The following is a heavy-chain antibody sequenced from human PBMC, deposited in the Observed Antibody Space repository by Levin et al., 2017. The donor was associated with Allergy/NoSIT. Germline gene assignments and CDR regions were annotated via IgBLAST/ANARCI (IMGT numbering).Heavy chain of an antibody. D-gene: IGHD4-23*01. J-gene: IGHJ3*02. Sequence: KPGGSLRLSCKASGYSFTNYWITWVRQMPGKGLEWMGRIDPSDSYTDYSPSFQGHVTISADKSINTAYLQWSSLKASDTAMYACARHYGGNSFRFRAFDIWGQGTMVTVSS. V-gene: IGHV5-10-1*01. CDR1: GYSFTNYW. CDR3: ARHYGGNSFRFRAFDI. CDR2: IDPSDSYT.